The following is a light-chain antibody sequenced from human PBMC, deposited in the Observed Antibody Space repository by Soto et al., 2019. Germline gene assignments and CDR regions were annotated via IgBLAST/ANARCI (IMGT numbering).Light chain of an antibody. Sequence: QSVLTQPPSVSGAPGQRVTISCAGGSSSIGAGYDVHWYQQLPGTAPKLLIYGNFNRPSGVPDRFSGSKSGTAASLAITRLPAGDGADYYCQSYDSSLSGVVFGGGTKLTVL. CDR1: SSSIGAGYD. CDR3: QSYDSSLSGVV. V-gene: IGLV1-40*01. J-gene: IGLJ2*01. CDR2: GNF.